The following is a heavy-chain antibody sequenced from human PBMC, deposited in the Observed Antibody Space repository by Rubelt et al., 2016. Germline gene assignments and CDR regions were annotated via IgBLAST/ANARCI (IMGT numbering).Heavy chain of an antibody. CDR3: VRANYFDY. CDR1: GGSISNYY. V-gene: IGHV4-59*12. CDR2: IYYSGST. J-gene: IGHJ4*02. Sequence: ESGPGLVKPSETLSLTCTVSGGSISNYYWSWIRQPPGKGLEWIGNIYYSGSTNYNPSLKSRVTISVDTSKNQFSLKLSSVTAADTAVYYCVRANYFDYWGQGTLVTVSS.